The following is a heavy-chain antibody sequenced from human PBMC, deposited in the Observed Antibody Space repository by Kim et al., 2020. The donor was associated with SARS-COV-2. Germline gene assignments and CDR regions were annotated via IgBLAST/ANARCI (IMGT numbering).Heavy chain of an antibody. Sequence: ASVKVSCKASGYTFTSYYMHWVRQAPGQGLEWMGIINPSGGSTSYAQKFQGRVTMTRDTSTSTVYMELSSLRSEDTAVYYCARGDSNYYDSSGYYYGWGQGTLVTVSS. D-gene: IGHD3-22*01. CDR2: INPSGGST. J-gene: IGHJ4*02. CDR1: GYTFTSYY. CDR3: ARGDSNYYDSSGYYYG. V-gene: IGHV1-46*01.